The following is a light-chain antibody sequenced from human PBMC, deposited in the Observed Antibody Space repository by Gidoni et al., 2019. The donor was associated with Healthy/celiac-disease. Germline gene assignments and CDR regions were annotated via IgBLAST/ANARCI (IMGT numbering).Light chain of an antibody. CDR3: CSSAGSSTPM. V-gene: IGLV2-23*01. CDR1: SSDVGSYNL. CDR2: EGS. J-gene: IGLJ3*02. Sequence: QSALNQPASVSGSPGQSLTISCTGTSSDVGSYNLVSWYQQHPGKAPKLMLYEGSKRPSGVSPRFSGSNSGYTASLTISGLHAEVEADYSCCSSAGSSTPMFGGGTTLPVL.